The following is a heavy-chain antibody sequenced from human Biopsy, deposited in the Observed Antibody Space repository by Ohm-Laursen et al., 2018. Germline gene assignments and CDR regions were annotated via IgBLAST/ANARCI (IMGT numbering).Heavy chain of an antibody. CDR2: IHGDERSA. CDR3: ARGRSMDV. J-gene: IGHJ6*02. Sequence: SLRLSCAASGFTFSRSVMHWVRQAPGKGLMWVSRIHGDERSATYAEPVKGRFTISRDNAKNTLHLQMNSLRVEDTAVHYCARGRSMDVWGQGTTVTVSS. V-gene: IGHV3-74*03. CDR1: GFTFSRSV.